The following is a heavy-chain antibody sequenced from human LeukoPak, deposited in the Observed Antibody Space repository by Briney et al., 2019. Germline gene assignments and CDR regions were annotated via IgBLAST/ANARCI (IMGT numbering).Heavy chain of an antibody. D-gene: IGHD6-13*01. CDR2: INPNSGGT. CDR1: GGTFSSYA. CDR3: ARDGSSSWYVDYYYGMDV. V-gene: IGHV1-2*02. J-gene: IGHJ6*02. Sequence: GASVKVSCKASGGTFSSYAISWVRQAPGQGLEWMGWINPNSGGTNYAQKFQGRVTMTRDTSISTAYMELSRLRSDDTAVYYCARDGSSSWYVDYYYGMDVWGQGTTVTVSS.